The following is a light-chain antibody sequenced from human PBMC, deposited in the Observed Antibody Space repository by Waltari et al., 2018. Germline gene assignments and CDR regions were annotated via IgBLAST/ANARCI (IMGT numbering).Light chain of an antibody. Sequence: QSALTQPASVSGSPGQSITISCTGTSSDVGGYNYVSWYQQHPGKAPKLMIYEVSNRPSGVSNRFSGCKSGNTASLTISGLQAEDEADYYCSSYTGSSTIFGTGTNVTVL. J-gene: IGLJ1*01. V-gene: IGLV2-14*01. CDR3: SSYTGSSTI. CDR2: EVS. CDR1: SSDVGGYNY.